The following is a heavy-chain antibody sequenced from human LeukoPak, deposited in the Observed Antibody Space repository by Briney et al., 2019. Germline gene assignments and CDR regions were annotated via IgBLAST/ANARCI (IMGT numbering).Heavy chain of an antibody. CDR3: ARNGPAWERAFDI. Sequence: PGGSLRLSCAASGFTVSSNYMSWVRQAPGKGLEWVSVIYSGGSTYYADSVKGRFTISRDNSKNTLYLQMNSLRAEDTAVYYCARNGPAWERAFDIWGQGTMVTVSS. CDR1: GFTVSSNY. CDR2: IYSGGST. J-gene: IGHJ3*02. D-gene: IGHD1-1*01. V-gene: IGHV3-66*01.